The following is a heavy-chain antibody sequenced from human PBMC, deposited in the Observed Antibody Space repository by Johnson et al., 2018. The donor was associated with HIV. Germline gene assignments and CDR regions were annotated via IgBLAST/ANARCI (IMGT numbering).Heavy chain of an antibody. CDR2: ISYDGDNE. D-gene: IGHD1-14*01. V-gene: IGHV3-30*03. Sequence: QVQLVESGGGVVQPGRSLRLSCSASGFTFSNYGMQWVRQAPGKGLEWVAVISYDGDNEYYADSVKGRFTISRDNAKNSLYLQVNSLRAEGMTGYYCVRGGLVFDAFDIWGHGTMVHVSS. J-gene: IGHJ3*02. CDR3: VRGGLVFDAFDI. CDR1: GFTFSNYG.